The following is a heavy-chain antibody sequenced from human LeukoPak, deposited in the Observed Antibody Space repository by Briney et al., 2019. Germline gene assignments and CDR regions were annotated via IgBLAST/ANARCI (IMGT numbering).Heavy chain of an antibody. Sequence: PSETLSLTCAVYGGSFSDYYWSWIRQPPGRGLEWIGEINHSGSTNYNPSLKSRVTISVDTSKNQFSLKLSSVTAADTAVYYCARVMGEVNYYYYYYMDVWGKGTTVTVSS. CDR3: ARVMGEVNYYYYYYMDV. CDR2: INHSGST. CDR1: GGSFSDYY. D-gene: IGHD3-16*01. V-gene: IGHV4-34*01. J-gene: IGHJ6*03.